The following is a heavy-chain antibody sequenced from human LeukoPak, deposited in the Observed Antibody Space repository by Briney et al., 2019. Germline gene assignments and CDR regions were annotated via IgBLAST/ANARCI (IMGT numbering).Heavy chain of an antibody. D-gene: IGHD3-22*01. Sequence: GGSLRLSCAASGFTLSSYAMHWVRQAPGKGLEYVSAISSNGGSTYYANSVKGRFTISRDNSKNTLYLQMGSLRAEDMAVYYCAREDYYYDSSGYSFWGQGTLVTVSS. CDR2: ISSNGGST. V-gene: IGHV3-64*01. CDR3: AREDYYYDSSGYSF. CDR1: GFTLSSYA. J-gene: IGHJ4*02.